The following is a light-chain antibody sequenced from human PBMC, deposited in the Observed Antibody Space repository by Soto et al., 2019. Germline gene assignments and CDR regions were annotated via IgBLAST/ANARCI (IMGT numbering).Light chain of an antibody. CDR2: DVS. V-gene: IGLV2-11*01. J-gene: IGLJ3*02. CDR3: CSYAGSYSWV. CDR1: SSDVGGYNY. Sequence: QSALTQPASVSGSPGQSITISCTGTSSDVGGYNYVSWYQQHPGKAPKLMIYDVSERPSGVPDRFSGSKSGDTASLTISGLQVEDEADYYCCSYAGSYSWVFGGGTKLTVL.